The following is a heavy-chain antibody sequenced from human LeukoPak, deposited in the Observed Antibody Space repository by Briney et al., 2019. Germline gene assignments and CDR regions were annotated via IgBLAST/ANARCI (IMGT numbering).Heavy chain of an antibody. J-gene: IGHJ4*02. D-gene: IGHD3-3*01. V-gene: IGHV3-21*01. CDR1: GFTFSSYS. CDR3: ARDRVGSADFWSGYYTGTFDY. Sequence: PGGSLRLSCAASGFTFSSYSMNWVRQAPGKGLEWVSSISSSSSYIYYADSVKGRFTISRDNAKSSLYLQMNSLRAEDTAVYYCARDRVGSADFWSGYYTGTFDYWGQGTLVTVSS. CDR2: ISSSSSYI.